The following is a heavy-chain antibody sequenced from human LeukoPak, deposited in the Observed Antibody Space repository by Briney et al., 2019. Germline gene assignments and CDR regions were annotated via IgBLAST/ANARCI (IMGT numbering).Heavy chain of an antibody. CDR3: ARGVAADY. D-gene: IGHD2-15*01. CDR2: ISWNSGSI. J-gene: IGHJ4*02. CDR1: GFTFDDYA. Sequence: PGRSLRLSCAASGFTFDDYAMHWVRQAPGKGLAWVSGISWNSGSIGYADSVKGRFTISRDNAKNSLYLQMNRLRAEDTALYYCARGVAADYWGQGTLVTVSS. V-gene: IGHV3-9*01.